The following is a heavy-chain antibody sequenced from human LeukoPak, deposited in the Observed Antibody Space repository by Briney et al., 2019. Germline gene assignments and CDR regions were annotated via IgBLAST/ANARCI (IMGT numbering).Heavy chain of an antibody. CDR2: INPSGGST. V-gene: IGHV1-46*01. J-gene: IGHJ4*02. D-gene: IGHD3-9*01. CDR1: GYTFTSYY. Sequence: ASVKVSCKASGYTFTSYYMHWVRQAPGQGLEWMGIINPSGGSTSYAQKFQGRVTMTRDTSTSTVYMELSSLRSEDTAVYYYAREIWDDIFDYWGQGTLVTVSS. CDR3: AREIWDDIFDY.